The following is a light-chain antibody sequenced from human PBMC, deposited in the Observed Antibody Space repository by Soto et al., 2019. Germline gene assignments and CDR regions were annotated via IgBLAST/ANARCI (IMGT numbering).Light chain of an antibody. J-gene: IGKJ1*01. CDR2: GSS. Sequence: ETVMTQSPATLSVSPGERATLSCGASQSVSGNLAWYQQKPGQAPRLLIYGSSTRATGIPARFSGRGFGTEFTLTISSLQSEDFAVYYCQQYNNWPRTFGQGTKVDIK. CDR3: QQYNNWPRT. CDR1: QSVSGN. V-gene: IGKV3-15*01.